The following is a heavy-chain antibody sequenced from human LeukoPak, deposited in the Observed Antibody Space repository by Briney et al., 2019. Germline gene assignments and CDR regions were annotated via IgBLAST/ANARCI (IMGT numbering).Heavy chain of an antibody. CDR3: ARGVGTTSSIF. J-gene: IGHJ4*02. V-gene: IGHV3-30-3*01. CDR2: ISYDGSNK. CDR1: GFTFSSYA. Sequence: PGGSLRLSCAASGFTFSSYAMHWVRQAPGKGLEWVAVISYDGSNKYYADSVKGRFTISRDNSKNTLYLQMNSLRAEDTAVYYCARGVGTTSSIFWGQGTLVTVSS. D-gene: IGHD1-1*01.